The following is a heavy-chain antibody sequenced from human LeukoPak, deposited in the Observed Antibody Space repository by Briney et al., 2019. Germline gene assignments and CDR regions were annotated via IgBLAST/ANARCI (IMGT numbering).Heavy chain of an antibody. CDR3: ARRVVVPAAFDY. J-gene: IGHJ4*02. Sequence: SETLSLTCTVSGGSISSSSYYWGWIRQPPGKGLEWIGSIYYSGSTYYNPSLKSRVTISVDTSKNQFSLKLSSVTAANTAVYYCARRVVVPAAFDYWGQGTLVTVSS. D-gene: IGHD2-2*01. CDR2: IYYSGST. V-gene: IGHV4-39*01. CDR1: GGSISSSSYY.